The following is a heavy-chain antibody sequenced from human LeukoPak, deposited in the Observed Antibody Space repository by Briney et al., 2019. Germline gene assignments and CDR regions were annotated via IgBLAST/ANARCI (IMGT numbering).Heavy chain of an antibody. CDR2: IYYSGST. D-gene: IGHD5-24*01. CDR1: GGSISNNNYY. CDR3: ARGGVEMATSDFDY. Sequence: SETLSLTCTVSGGSISNNNYYWAWIRQPPGKGLEWIGYIYYSGSTNYNPSLKSRVTISVDTSKNQFSLKLSSVTAADTAVYYCARGGVEMATSDFDYWGQGTLVTVSS. J-gene: IGHJ4*02. V-gene: IGHV4-61*05.